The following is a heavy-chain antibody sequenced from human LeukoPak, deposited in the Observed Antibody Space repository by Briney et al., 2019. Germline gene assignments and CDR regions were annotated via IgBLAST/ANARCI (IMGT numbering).Heavy chain of an antibody. CDR3: AAGYTSSWLLDY. V-gene: IGHV3-21*01. CDR2: ISKSSTYI. Sequence: GGSLRLSCAASGFTFRSYTMNWVRQAPGKGLEWVSAISKSSTYIHYADSVKGRFTISRDNAKNSLFLQMDSLRAEDTAVYYCAAGYTSSWLLDYWGQGTLVTVSS. D-gene: IGHD6-13*01. J-gene: IGHJ4*02. CDR1: GFTFRSYT.